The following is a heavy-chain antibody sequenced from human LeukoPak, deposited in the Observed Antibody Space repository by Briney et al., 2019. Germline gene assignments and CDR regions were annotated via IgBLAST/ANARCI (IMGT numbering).Heavy chain of an antibody. Sequence: GGSLRLSCAASGFTFSSYAMSWVRQAPGKGLEWVSAISGSGGSTYYADSVKGRFTISRDNSKNTLYLQMNSLRAEDTAVYYCARDRAYCGGDCYSHYYYGMDVWGQGTTVTVSS. J-gene: IGHJ6*02. CDR1: GFTFSSYA. D-gene: IGHD2-21*02. CDR3: ARDRAYCGGDCYSHYYYGMDV. V-gene: IGHV3-23*01. CDR2: ISGSGGST.